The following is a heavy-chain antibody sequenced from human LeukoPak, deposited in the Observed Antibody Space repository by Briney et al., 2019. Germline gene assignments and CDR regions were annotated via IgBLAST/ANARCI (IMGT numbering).Heavy chain of an antibody. CDR2: VSGGGSST. J-gene: IGHJ5*02. CDR3: SGYDFWSGYFRFDP. Sequence: GRSLRLSCAASGFTFSNYAMNWVRQAPGKGLEWVSGVSGGGSSTYYADSVKGRFTISRDNSKNMLYLQMNSLRAEDTAVYYCSGYDFWSGYFRFDPWGQGTLVTVSS. D-gene: IGHD3-3*01. CDR1: GFTFSNYA. V-gene: IGHV3-23*01.